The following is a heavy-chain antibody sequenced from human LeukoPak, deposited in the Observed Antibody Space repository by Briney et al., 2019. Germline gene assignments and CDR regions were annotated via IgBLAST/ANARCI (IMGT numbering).Heavy chain of an antibody. J-gene: IGHJ6*02. CDR2: VNRDGSET. CDR1: GFALSSHW. CDR3: ARNNGMDV. Sequence: GGSLRLSWAASGFALSSHWMTWVRQVPGRGPEWVANVNRDGSETYYLDSVKGRFTISKDNAKNSLYLQMNSLRAEDTALYHCARNNGMDVWGQGTTVIVSS. V-gene: IGHV3-7*03.